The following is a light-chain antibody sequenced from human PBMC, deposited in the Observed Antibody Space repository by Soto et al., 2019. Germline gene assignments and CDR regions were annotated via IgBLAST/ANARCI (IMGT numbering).Light chain of an antibody. CDR3: GSYATSSTLVV. CDR2: EVS. CDR1: SSDVGGYNY. Sequence: QSVLTQPASVSGSPGQSITISCTGTSSDVGGYNYVSWYQQHPGKAPKLMIYEVSNRPSGVSNRFSGSKSGNTASLTISGLXAEDEADYYCGSYATSSTLVVFGGGTKVTVL. V-gene: IGLV2-14*01. J-gene: IGLJ3*02.